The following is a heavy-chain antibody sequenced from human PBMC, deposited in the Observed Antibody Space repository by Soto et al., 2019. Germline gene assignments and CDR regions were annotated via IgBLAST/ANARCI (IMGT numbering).Heavy chain of an antibody. CDR3: VSIFWSGYHWFDP. V-gene: IGHV4-30-4*01. D-gene: IGHD3-3*01. Sequence: LSLTCTVSGASISNSDNYWSWIRQPPGKGLEWIGYIYYSGSTYSNPSLKSRVSMSVDTSKNQFSLKLSYVTDADTAVYYCVSIFWSGYHWFDPWGQGTLVTVSS. CDR1: GASISNSDNY. J-gene: IGHJ5*02. CDR2: IYYSGST.